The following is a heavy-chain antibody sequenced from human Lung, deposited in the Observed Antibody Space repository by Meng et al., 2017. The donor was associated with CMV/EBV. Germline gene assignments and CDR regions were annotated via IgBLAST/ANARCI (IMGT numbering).Heavy chain of an antibody. CDR3: ARDHSGWFLDY. CDR2: TYYRSKWYN. CDR1: GDTVSSHRAA. J-gene: IGHJ4*02. D-gene: IGHD6-19*01. V-gene: IGHV6-1*01. Sequence: ISGDTVSSHRAAWNWLRQSPSRGLEWLGRTYYRSKWYNDYAVSVKSRITINPDTSKNQFSLQLNSVTPEDTAVYYCARDHSGWFLDYWGQGTLVTVSS.